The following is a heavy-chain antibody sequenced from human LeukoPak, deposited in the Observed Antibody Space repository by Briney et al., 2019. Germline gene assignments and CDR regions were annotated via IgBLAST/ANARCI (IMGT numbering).Heavy chain of an antibody. CDR3: ARSHYSINDFDY. CDR1: GGSISSGGYY. V-gene: IGHV4-31*03. CDR2: IYYSGST. J-gene: IGHJ4*02. Sequence: SETLSLTCTVSGGSISSGGYYWSWIRQHPGKGPEWIGYIYYSGSTYYNPSLKSRVTISVDTSKNQFSLKLSSVTAADTAVYYCARSHYSINDFDYWGQGTLVTVSS. D-gene: IGHD4-11*01.